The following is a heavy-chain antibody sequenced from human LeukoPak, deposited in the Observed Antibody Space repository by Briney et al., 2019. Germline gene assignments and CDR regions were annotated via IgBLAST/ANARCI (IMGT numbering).Heavy chain of an antibody. D-gene: IGHD6-19*01. CDR2: ISGSGVTT. CDR1: GFTFNNYG. J-gene: IGHJ4*02. CDR3: ARRSGIAVAGAFDY. Sequence: GGSLRLSCAASGFTFNNYGLSWVRQAPGKGLEWVSAISGSGVTTYYADSVKGRFTISRDNSKNTLYLQMNSLRAEDTAVYYCARRSGIAVAGAFDYWGQGTLVTVSS. V-gene: IGHV3-23*01.